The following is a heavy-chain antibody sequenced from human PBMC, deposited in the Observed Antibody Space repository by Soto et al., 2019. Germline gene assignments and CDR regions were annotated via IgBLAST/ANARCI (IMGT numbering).Heavy chain of an antibody. D-gene: IGHD3-3*01. J-gene: IGHJ6*02. V-gene: IGHV3-33*01. CDR1: GFTFSSYG. CDR2: IWYDGSNK. CDR3: ARDTRKKKEYYDFWSGYYNYYYYGMDV. Sequence: GSLRLSCAASGFTFSSYGMHWVRQAPGKGLEWVAVIWYDGSNKYYADSVKGRFTISRDNSKNTLYLQMNSLRAEDTAVYYCARDTRKKKEYYDFWSGYYNYYYYGMDVWGPGTTVTVSS.